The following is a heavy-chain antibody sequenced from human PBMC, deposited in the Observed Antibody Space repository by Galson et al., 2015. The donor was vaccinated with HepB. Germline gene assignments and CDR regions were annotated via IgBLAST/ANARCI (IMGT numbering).Heavy chain of an antibody. Sequence: PLGLSCVASGITFSDYYMSWVRQAHGKGLEWVSAISGSGGSTYYADSVRGRFTISRDNSKNTLYLQMNSLRAEDTAVYYCARDRRSSTWTFDYWGQGSLVTVSS. D-gene: IGHD6-13*01. J-gene: IGHJ4*02. CDR2: ISGSGGST. CDR1: GITFSDYY. CDR3: ARDRRSSTWTFDY. V-gene: IGHV3-23*01.